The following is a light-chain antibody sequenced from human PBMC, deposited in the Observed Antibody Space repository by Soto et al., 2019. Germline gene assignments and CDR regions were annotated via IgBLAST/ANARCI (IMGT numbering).Light chain of an antibody. CDR3: QQYGSTPPSI. Sequence: ELTQSPGTLSLSPRERATLSCRARQSVRSNYLAWYQQKPGQAPRLLIYDTSSRATGIPDRFSGSGSGTDFTLTISRLEPEDFAVYFCQQYGSTPPSIFGQGTKVEIK. CDR2: DTS. V-gene: IGKV3-20*01. CDR1: QSVRSNY. J-gene: IGKJ2*02.